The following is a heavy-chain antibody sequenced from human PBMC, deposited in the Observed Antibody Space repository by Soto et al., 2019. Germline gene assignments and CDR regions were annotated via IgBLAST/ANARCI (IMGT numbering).Heavy chain of an antibody. CDR3: ARGFQVGATDDAFDI. V-gene: IGHV3-53*01. CDR2: IYSGGST. Sequence: GSLRLSCAASGFTVSSNYMSWVRQAPGKGLEWVSVIYSGGSTYYADSVKGRFTISRDNSKNTLYLQMNSLRAEDTAVYYCARGFQVGATDDAFDIWGQGTMVTVSS. J-gene: IGHJ3*02. CDR1: GFTVSSNY. D-gene: IGHD1-26*01.